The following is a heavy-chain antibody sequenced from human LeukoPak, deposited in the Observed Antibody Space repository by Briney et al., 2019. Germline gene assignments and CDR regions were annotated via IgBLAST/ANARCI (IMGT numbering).Heavy chain of an antibody. J-gene: IGHJ4*02. V-gene: IGHV4-61*08. Sequence: SETLSLTCTVSGGSISSGGYYWSWIRQHPGKGLEWIGYIYYTGNTNFNPSLKSRITTSVDTSKNQFSLKLSSVTAADTAVYYCARGSIAAAGAFDYWGQGTLVTVSS. CDR3: ARGSIAAAGAFDY. CDR1: GGSISSGGYY. D-gene: IGHD6-13*01. CDR2: IYYTGNT.